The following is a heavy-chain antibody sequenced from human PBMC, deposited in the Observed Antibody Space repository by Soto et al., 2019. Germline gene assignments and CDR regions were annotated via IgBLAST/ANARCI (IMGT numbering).Heavy chain of an antibody. V-gene: IGHV4-31*03. CDR3: ARDRSHXYCXGXSCPDAFDI. J-gene: IGHJ3*02. CDR2: IYYSGST. D-gene: IGHD2-15*01. Sequence: QVQLQESGPGLVKPSQTLSLICTVSGGFISSGGYYWSWIRQHPGEGLEWIGYIYYSGSTYYNPSLKRRVTISVDTSKNQFSLKLNSVTAADTAVYYCARDRSHXYCXGXSCPDAFDIWGQGTMVTVSS. CDR1: GGFISSGGYY.